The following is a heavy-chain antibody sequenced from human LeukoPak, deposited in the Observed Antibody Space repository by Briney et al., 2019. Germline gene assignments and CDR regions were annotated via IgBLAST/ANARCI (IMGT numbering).Heavy chain of an antibody. V-gene: IGHV3-30*18. CDR3: AKGLYCSSTSCHDY. D-gene: IGHD2-2*01. J-gene: IGHJ4*02. CDR1: GFTFSSDG. Sequence: PGGSLRLSCAASGFTFSSDGMHWVRKAPGKGLEWGAVISYDGSNKYYADSVKGRFTISRDNSKNTLYLQMNSLRAEDTAVYYCAKGLYCSSTSCHDYWGQGTLVTVSS. CDR2: ISYDGSNK.